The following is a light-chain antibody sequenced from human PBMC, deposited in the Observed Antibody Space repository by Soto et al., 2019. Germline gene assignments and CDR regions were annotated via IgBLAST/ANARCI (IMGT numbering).Light chain of an antibody. Sequence: QSVLTQPPSASGTPGQRVTISCSGSSSNIGSTLVNWYQQLPGTAPKLLIYSNNRRPSGVPDRFSGSKSGTLASLAISGLQSEDEADYYCAAWDDSRNGVVFGGGTKLTVL. V-gene: IGLV1-44*01. CDR1: SSNIGSTL. CDR2: SNN. CDR3: AAWDDSRNGVV. J-gene: IGLJ2*01.